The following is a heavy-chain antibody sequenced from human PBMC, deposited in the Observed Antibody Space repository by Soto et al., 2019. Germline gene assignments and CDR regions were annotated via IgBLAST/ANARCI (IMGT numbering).Heavy chain of an antibody. V-gene: IGHV4-59*08. Sequence: PSETLSLTCTVSGASINTYYWSWIRQPPGKGLEWIGYIYYRGSTNFSPSLKSRVTISVDTSKNQFSLKLSSVTAADTAIYYCARLAVTTYYYYYYMDVWGKGTTVTVSS. CDR3: ARLAVTTYYYYYYMDV. D-gene: IGHD2-21*01. CDR1: GASINTYY. CDR2: IYYRGST. J-gene: IGHJ6*03.